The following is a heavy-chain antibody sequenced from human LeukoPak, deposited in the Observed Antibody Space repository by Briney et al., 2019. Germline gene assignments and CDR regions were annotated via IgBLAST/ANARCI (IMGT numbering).Heavy chain of an antibody. CDR3: AGRRYYGSGSYYTNQYLDY. CDR2: INHSGST. Sequence: SETLSLTCTVSGGSLSHSLTSYWGWIRQPPGKGLEWIGEINHSGSTNYNPSLKSRVTISVDTSKNQFSLKLSSVTAADTAVYYCAGRRYYGSGSYYTNQYLDYWGQGTLVTVSS. CDR1: GGSLSHSLTSY. D-gene: IGHD3-10*01. V-gene: IGHV4-39*07. J-gene: IGHJ4*02.